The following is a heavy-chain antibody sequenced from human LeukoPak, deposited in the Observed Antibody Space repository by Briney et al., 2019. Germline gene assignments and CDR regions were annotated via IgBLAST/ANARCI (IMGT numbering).Heavy chain of an antibody. CDR1: GFTSYTYA. V-gene: IGHV3-23*01. Sequence: RGSLRLSCAPPGFTSYTYAMSCVRQTPRKGLEWVSGITGSGGNTHYADSVKGRFTISRDNSENTLVLQMNSLRAEDTAVYYCAKMAVGATDYWGQGTLVTVSS. D-gene: IGHD1-26*01. J-gene: IGHJ4*02. CDR3: AKMAVGATDY. CDR2: ITGSGGNT.